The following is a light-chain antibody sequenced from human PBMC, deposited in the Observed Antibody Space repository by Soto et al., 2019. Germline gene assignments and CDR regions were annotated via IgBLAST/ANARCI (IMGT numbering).Light chain of an antibody. CDR3: QQRYRIWT. V-gene: IGKV1-39*01. Sequence: DIQMTQSPSTLSASVGDRVTITCRASQSISNIVNWYQQKPGKAPNLLIYAASRLRRGVPSRVSGSGSGTEFALTITTRQPEDYATDVCQQRYRIWTFGQGTKVDIK. J-gene: IGKJ1*01. CDR2: AAS. CDR1: QSISNI.